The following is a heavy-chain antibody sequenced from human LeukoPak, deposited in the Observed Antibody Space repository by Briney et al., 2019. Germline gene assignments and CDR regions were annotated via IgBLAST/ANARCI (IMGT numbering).Heavy chain of an antibody. J-gene: IGHJ1*01. CDR1: GGSISDYY. Sequence: PSETLSLTCTVSGGSISDYYWSWIRQPPGKGLEWLGYIYYSGSTNYNPSLKSRVNISVDTSKNHFSLKLNSVTAADTAVYYCAREDYDSGGYYYAEYFQHWGQGTLVTVSS. V-gene: IGHV4-59*01. CDR2: IYYSGST. CDR3: AREDYDSGGYYYAEYFQH. D-gene: IGHD3-22*01.